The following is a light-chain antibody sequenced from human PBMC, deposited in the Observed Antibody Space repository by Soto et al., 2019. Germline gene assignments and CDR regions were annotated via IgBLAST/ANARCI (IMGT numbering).Light chain of an antibody. CDR2: DAS. Sequence: EIVMTQSPATLSVSPGDRATLSCRASQSVSSNLAWYQQKPGQAPRLLIYDASTRATGIPARFSGRGSGTEFTLTISSLQSEDFAVYYCQQYNNWPPYTFGQGTKLEIK. V-gene: IGKV3-15*01. CDR3: QQYNNWPPYT. CDR1: QSVSSN. J-gene: IGKJ2*01.